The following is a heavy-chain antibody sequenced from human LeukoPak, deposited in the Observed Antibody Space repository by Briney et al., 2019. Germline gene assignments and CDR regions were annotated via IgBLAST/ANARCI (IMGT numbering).Heavy chain of an antibody. CDR1: GFTFSDHY. D-gene: IGHD3-22*01. CDR3: AKEFYDSSGYLDY. J-gene: IGHJ4*02. Sequence: GGSLRLSCVASGFTFSDHYMSWIRQAPGKGLEWVSYISSSGSPIHYADSVKGRFTISRDTAKNSLYLQMNSLTAEDTAVYYCAKEFYDSSGYLDYWGQGTLVTVSS. V-gene: IGHV3-11*04. CDR2: ISSSGSPI.